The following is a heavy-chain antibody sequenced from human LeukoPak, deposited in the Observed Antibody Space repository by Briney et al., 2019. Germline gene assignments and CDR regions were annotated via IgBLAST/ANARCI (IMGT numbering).Heavy chain of an antibody. CDR3: AKSSRGYGDY. J-gene: IGHJ4*02. CDR2: IRYNGNNQ. D-gene: IGHD5-18*01. V-gene: IGHV3-30*02. Sequence: GGSLRLSCAASGFTFNNYGMHWVRQAPGKGLEWVAFIRYNGNNQYYADSVKGRFTISRDNSKNTLYLQMNSLRAEDTAVYYCAKSSRGYGDYWGQGTLATVSS. CDR1: GFTFNNYG.